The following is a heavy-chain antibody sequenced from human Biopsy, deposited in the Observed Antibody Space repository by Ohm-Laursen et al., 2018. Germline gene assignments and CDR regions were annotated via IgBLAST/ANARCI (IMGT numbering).Heavy chain of an antibody. D-gene: IGHD3-10*02. CDR1: GFPFHNYA. J-gene: IGHJ4*02. CDR2: ISDSGGST. Sequence: SLRLSCTASGFPFHNYAMNWVRQAPRKGLVWVSGISDSGGSTHYADSVKGRFSISRDTSKNTLYLQMSSLRAEDTAVYYCAKDVFGGFSGSTDYYAYYFDSWGQGTLVTVSS. V-gene: IGHV3-23*01. CDR3: AKDVFGGFSGSTDYYAYYFDS.